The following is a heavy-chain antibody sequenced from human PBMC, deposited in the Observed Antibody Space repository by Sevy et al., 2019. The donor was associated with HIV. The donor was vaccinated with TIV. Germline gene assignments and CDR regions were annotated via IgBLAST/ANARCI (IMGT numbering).Heavy chain of an antibody. CDR1: GYSFTTYW. CDR2: ISPGDSDT. D-gene: IGHD3-22*01. V-gene: IGHV5-51*01. Sequence: GESLKISCKGSGYSFTTYWIGWVRQMPGKGLEWMGIISPGDSDTRDSPSFQGQVTISADKSISTAYLQWISLKASDTAMYYCARAGKPSYYYDSFNYYYYMDVWGKGTTVTVSS. CDR3: ARAGKPSYYYDSFNYYYYMDV. J-gene: IGHJ6*03.